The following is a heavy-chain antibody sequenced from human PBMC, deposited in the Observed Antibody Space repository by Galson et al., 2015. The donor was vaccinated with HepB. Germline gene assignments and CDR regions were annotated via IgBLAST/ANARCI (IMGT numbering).Heavy chain of an antibody. CDR2: IRTKAYGGTT. CDR1: GFTFGDYA. Sequence: SLRLSCAASGFTFGDYAMSWVRQAPGKGLEWVGFIRTKAYGGTTEYAASVKGKFTISRDDSKSIAYLQMNSLKTEDTAVYYCTRALLDLAGYRPYYGVDVWGQGTTVTVSS. V-gene: IGHV3-49*04. J-gene: IGHJ6*02. D-gene: IGHD2-2*02. CDR3: TRALLDLAGYRPYYGVDV.